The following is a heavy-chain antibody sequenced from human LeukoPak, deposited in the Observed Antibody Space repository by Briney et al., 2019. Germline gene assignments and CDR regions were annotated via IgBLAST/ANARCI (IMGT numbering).Heavy chain of an antibody. CDR2: INANNGDT. CDR3: TRDFVLLTSYDVFEN. V-gene: IGHV1-18*01. D-gene: IGHD3-3*01. CDR1: GYTFTTYG. Sequence: ASVKVSCKASGYTFTTYGIGWVRQAPGQGLEWMGWINANNGDTHYAQKLQGRITMTTDTSTSTVYMELRSLRSDDTAVHYCTRDFVLLTSYDVFENWGQGTLVTVSS. J-gene: IGHJ4*02.